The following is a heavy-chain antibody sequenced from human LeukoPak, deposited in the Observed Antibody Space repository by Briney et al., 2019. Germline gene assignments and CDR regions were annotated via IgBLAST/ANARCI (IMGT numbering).Heavy chain of an antibody. CDR1: GFTVSSNY. D-gene: IGHD4-17*01. J-gene: IGHJ5*02. Sequence: GGSLRLSCAASGFTVSSNYMSWVRQAPGKGLEWVSVIYSGGSTYYADSVKGRFTISRDNSKNTLYLQMNSLRAEGTAVYYCARDANGDYGYWFDPWGQGTLVTVSS. CDR2: IYSGGST. CDR3: ARDANGDYGYWFDP. V-gene: IGHV3-66*01.